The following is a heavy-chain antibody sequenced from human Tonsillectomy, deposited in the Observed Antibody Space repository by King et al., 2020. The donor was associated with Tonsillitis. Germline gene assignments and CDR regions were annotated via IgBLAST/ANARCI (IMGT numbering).Heavy chain of an antibody. J-gene: IGHJ6*02. CDR3: AKDRGVTTDYYYYGMDV. V-gene: IGHV3-9*01. Sequence: VQLVESGGGLVQPGRSLRLSCAASGFTFDDYAMHWVRQAPGKGLEWVSGISWNSGSIGYADSVKGRFTISRDNAKNSLYLQMNSLRAEDTALYYCAKDRGVTTDYYYYGMDVWGQVTTGTVSS. D-gene: IGHD4-17*01. CDR2: ISWNSGSI. CDR1: GFTFDDYA.